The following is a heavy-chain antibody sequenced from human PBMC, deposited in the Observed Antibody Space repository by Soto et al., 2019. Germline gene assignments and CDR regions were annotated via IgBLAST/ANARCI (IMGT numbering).Heavy chain of an antibody. V-gene: IGHV4-59*01. CDR3: ARGSIRYCSGGSCYTPFDP. D-gene: IGHD2-15*01. CDR1: GGSISSYY. CDR2: IYYSGST. Sequence: QVQLQESGPGLVKPSETLSLTCTVSGGSISSYYWSWIRQPPGKGLEWIGYIYYSGSTNYNPSLKSRVPISVDTSKNQCSLKLSSVTAADTAVYYCARGSIRYCSGGSCYTPFDPWGQGTLVTVSS. J-gene: IGHJ5*02.